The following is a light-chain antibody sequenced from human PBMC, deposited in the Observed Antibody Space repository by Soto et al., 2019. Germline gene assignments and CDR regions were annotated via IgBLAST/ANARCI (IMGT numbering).Light chain of an antibody. J-gene: IGKJ1*01. Sequence: DVVMTQSPLSLPVTLGQPASISCRSSQSIVYSDGTAYLSWFQQRPGQSPRRLIYKTSNRDSGVPDRFSGSGSGTAFTLTINRVEAEDVGVYYCMQGTVWPPTFGRGTKVEIK. V-gene: IGKV2-30*01. CDR1: QSIVYSDGTAY. CDR3: MQGTVWPPT. CDR2: KTS.